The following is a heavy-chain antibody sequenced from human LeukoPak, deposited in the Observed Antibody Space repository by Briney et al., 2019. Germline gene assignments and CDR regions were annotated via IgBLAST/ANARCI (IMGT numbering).Heavy chain of an antibody. CDR1: GGSVSSYY. Sequence: PSETLSLTCTVSGGSVSSYYWNWIRQPPGKGLEWIGYIFTSGSTSYNPSLKSRVTISLDTSKNQFSLNLTSVTAADTAVYYCARRRYSSGSYYYYYWGQGTLVTVSS. CDR2: IFTSGST. J-gene: IGHJ4*02. V-gene: IGHV4-4*09. CDR3: ARRRYSSGSYYYYY. D-gene: IGHD3-22*01.